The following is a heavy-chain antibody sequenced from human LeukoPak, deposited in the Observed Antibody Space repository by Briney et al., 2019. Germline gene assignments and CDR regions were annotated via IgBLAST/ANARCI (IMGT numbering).Heavy chain of an antibody. Sequence: GRSLRLSCAASGFTYSSYAMSWVRQAPGKGLEWVPDISGSGGSAYYADSVKGRFTISRDNSKNTLYLQMNSLRAEDTAVYYCAKIWKTTESFDYWGQGTLVTVSS. CDR3: AKIWKTTESFDY. D-gene: IGHD4-17*01. CDR1: GFTYSSYA. CDR2: ISGSGGSA. J-gene: IGHJ4*02. V-gene: IGHV3-23*01.